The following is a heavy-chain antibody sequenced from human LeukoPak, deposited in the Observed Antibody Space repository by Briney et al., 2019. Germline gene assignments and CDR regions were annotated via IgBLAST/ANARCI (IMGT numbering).Heavy chain of an antibody. D-gene: IGHD6-13*01. Sequence: ASVKVSCKASGYTFTSYGISWVRQAPGQGREWMGWISAYNGNTNYAQKLQGRVTMTTDTSTSTAYMELRGLRSDDTAVYYCASVVVVDIVAAGAFDYWGQGTLVTVSS. CDR1: GYTFTSYG. V-gene: IGHV1-18*01. CDR2: ISAYNGNT. CDR3: ASVVVVDIVAAGAFDY. J-gene: IGHJ4*02.